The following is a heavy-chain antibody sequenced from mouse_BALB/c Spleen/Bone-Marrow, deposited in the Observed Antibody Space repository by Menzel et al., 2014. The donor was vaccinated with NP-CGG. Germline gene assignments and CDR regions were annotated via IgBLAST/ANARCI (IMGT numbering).Heavy chain of an antibody. J-gene: IGHJ3*01. CDR1: GYAFTSYN. CDR3: AREEYGNGFAY. V-gene: IGHV1S135*01. D-gene: IGHD2-10*02. CDR2: IDPYNGGT. Sequence: VHVKQPGPELVKPGASVKVSCKASGYAFTSYNMYWVKQSHGKSLEWIGHIDPYNGGTSYNQKFKGKATLTVDKSSSTAYMHLNSLTSEDSAVYYCAREEYGNGFAYWGQGTLVTVSA.